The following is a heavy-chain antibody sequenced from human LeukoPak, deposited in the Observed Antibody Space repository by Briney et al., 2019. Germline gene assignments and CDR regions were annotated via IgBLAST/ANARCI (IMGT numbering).Heavy chain of an antibody. CDR1: GNSFTSYW. V-gene: IGHV5-51*01. J-gene: IGHJ6*03. CDR3: ARHGHCTNGVCYSNYYYYMDV. Sequence: GESLKISCKSSGNSFTSYWIGWVRQMPGKGLEWMGIIYPDDSDTRYSPSFEGQVIISVDKSISTAYLQWSSLKASDTATYYCARHGHCTNGVCYSNYYYYMDVWGKGTTVTVSS. D-gene: IGHD2-8*01. CDR2: IYPDDSDT.